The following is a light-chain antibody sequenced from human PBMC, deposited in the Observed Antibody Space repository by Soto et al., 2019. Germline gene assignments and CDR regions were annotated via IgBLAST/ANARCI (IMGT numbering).Light chain of an antibody. CDR2: GAS. CDR1: QSVSSSY. V-gene: IGKV3-20*01. Sequence: EIALTQSPGTLSLSPGERATLSCRASQSVSSSYLAWYQHKPGQAHRLLIYGASSRATGIPDRFSGSGSGTAFTLTISRLEHEDFAVYYCQQYGSSPRTFDQGTKVEIK. J-gene: IGKJ1*01. CDR3: QQYGSSPRT.